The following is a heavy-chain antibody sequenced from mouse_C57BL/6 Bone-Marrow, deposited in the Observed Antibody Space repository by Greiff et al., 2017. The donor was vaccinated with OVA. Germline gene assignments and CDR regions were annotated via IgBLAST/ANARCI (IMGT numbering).Heavy chain of an antibody. V-gene: IGHV14-4*01. Sequence: VQLQQSGAELVRPGASVKLSCTASGFNINADYMHWVKQRPEQGLEWIGWLDPENGDTEYASKFQGKATITADTSSNTSYLQLSSLTSEDTAVYYCTSYGNFDYWGQGTTRTVSS. CDR3: TSYGNFDY. CDR1: GFNINADY. CDR2: LDPENGDT. D-gene: IGHD2-1*01. J-gene: IGHJ2*01.